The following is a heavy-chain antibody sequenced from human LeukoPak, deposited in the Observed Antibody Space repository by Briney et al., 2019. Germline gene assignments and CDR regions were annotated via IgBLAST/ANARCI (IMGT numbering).Heavy chain of an antibody. Sequence: ASVKVSCKASGYTSTSYDINWVRQATGQGLEWMGWMNPNSGNTGYAQKFQGRVTMTRNTSISTAYMELSSLRSEDTAVYYCARGYKPYGSGTHPHWFDPWGQGTLVTVSS. CDR1: GYTSTSYD. CDR3: ARGYKPYGSGTHPHWFDP. D-gene: IGHD3-10*01. J-gene: IGHJ5*02. CDR2: MNPNSGNT. V-gene: IGHV1-8*01.